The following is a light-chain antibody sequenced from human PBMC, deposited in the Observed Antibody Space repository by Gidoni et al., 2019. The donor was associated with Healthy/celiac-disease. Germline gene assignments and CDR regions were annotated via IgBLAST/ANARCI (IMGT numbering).Light chain of an antibody. V-gene: IGLV1-40*01. Sequence: QSVLTQPPSVSGAPGQRVTISCTGSSSNIGAGYDVHWYQQLPGTAPKLLSYGNSNRPSGVPDRCSGSKSGTSASLAITGLQAEDEADYYCQSYDSSLVVFGGGTKLTVL. CDR1: SSNIGAGYD. CDR2: GNS. J-gene: IGLJ2*01. CDR3: QSYDSSLVV.